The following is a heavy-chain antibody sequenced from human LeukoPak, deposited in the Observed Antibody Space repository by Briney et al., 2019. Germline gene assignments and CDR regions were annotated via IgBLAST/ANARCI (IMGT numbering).Heavy chain of an antibody. CDR2: INPNSGGT. J-gene: IGHJ4*02. CDR3: AGLSDYGDYERFDY. D-gene: IGHD4-17*01. CDR1: GYTFTGYY. V-gene: IGHV1-2*02. Sequence: GASVKVSCKASGYTFTGYYMHWVRQAPGQGLEWMGWINPNSGGTNYAQKFQGRVTMTRDTSISTAYMELSRLRSDDTAVYYCAGLSDYGDYERFDYWGQGTLVTVSS.